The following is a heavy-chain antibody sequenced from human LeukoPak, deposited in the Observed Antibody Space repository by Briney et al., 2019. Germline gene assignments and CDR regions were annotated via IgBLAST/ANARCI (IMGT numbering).Heavy chain of an antibody. V-gene: IGHV3-74*01. Sequence: PGGSLRLSCTASGFTFSNYWIHWVRQAPGKGLVWVSRINTDGSTTNYADSVKGRFTISRDNAKNTLYLQMNSLRAEDTAVYYCATDQNWGQGTLVTVSS. CDR3: ATDQN. J-gene: IGHJ4*02. CDR1: GFTFSNYW. CDR2: INTDGSTT.